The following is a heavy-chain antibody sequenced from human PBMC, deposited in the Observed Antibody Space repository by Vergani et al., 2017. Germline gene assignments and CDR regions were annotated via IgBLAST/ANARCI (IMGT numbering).Heavy chain of an antibody. CDR3: AGHSTVEWLVKLGGIDP. Sequence: QLQLQESGPGLVKPSATLSLTCSVSGASIRSSNYYWGWIRQPPGKGLESIASIYYSGSTYYNPSLKSRVTISVDTSKNQFSLKLSSVTAADTAVYFCAGHSTVEWLVKLGGIDPWCQGILVTVSS. CDR1: GASIRSSNYY. J-gene: IGHJ5*02. CDR2: IYYSGST. V-gene: IGHV4-39*01. D-gene: IGHD6-19*01.